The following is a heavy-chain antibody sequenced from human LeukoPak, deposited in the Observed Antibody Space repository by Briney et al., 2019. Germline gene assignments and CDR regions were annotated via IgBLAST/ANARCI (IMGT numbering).Heavy chain of an antibody. J-gene: IGHJ4*02. CDR3: AKDLRLVVPAAILTALDY. V-gene: IGHV3-30*02. CDR1: GFTFSSYA. CDR2: IRYDGSNK. D-gene: IGHD2-2*02. Sequence: GGSLRLSCAASGFTFSSYAMSWVRQAPGKGLEWVAFIRYDGSNKYYADSVKGRFTISRDNSKNTLYLQMNSLRAEDTAVYYCAKDLRLVVPAAILTALDYWGQGTLVTVSS.